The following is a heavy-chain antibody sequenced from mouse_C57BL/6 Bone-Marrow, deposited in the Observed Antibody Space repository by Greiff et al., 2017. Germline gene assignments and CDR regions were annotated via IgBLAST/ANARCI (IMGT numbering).Heavy chain of an antibody. D-gene: IGHD1-1*01. V-gene: IGHV3-6*01. CDR2: ISYDGSN. J-gene: IGHJ3*01. CDR1: GYSITSGYY. CDR3: ARGCYYGPFAY. Sequence: ESGPGLVKPSQSLSLTCSVTGYSITSGYYWNWIRQFPGNKLEWMGYISYDGSNNYNPSLKNRIASTRDTSKNQFFLKLNAVTTEDTATYYCARGCYYGPFAYGGQGTLVTVSA.